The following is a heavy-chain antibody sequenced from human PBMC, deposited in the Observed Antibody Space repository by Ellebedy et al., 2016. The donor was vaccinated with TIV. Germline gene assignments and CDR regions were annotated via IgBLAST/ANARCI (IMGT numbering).Heavy chain of an antibody. CDR3: AKDSGKYGWNSEY. CDR1: GFTFSNYA. D-gene: IGHD3-10*01. J-gene: IGHJ4*02. V-gene: IGHV3-23*01. CDR2: ITGSGDRT. Sequence: GESLKISCEASGFTFSNYAMCWVRQAPGKGLEWVPAITGSGDRTFSADPVKGRFTVSRDTSKNTLYLQMNSLRAEDTAIYYCAKDSGKYGWNSEYWGQGTQVTVSS.